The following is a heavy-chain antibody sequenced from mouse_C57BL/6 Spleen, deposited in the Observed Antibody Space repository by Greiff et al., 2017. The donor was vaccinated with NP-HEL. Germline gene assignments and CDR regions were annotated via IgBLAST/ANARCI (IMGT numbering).Heavy chain of an antibody. CDR2: ISYDGSN. J-gene: IGHJ1*03. Sequence: EVQVVESGPGLVKPSQSLSLTCSVTGYSITSGYYWNWIRQFPGNKLEWMGYISYDGSNNYNPSLTNRISITRDTSKNQFFLKLNSVTTEDTATYYCARDRDGSFWYFDVWGTGTTVTVSS. CDR3: ARDRDGSFWYFDV. V-gene: IGHV3-6*01. D-gene: IGHD1-1*01. CDR1: GYSITSGYY.